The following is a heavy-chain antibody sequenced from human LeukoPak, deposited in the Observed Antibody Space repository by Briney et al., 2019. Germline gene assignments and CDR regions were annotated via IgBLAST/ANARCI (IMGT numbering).Heavy chain of an antibody. V-gene: IGHV3-66*01. CDR3: ARDGIDILTGYYTH. CDR1: GFTVSSNY. CDR2: IYSGGST. Sequence: GGSLRLSCAASGFTVSSNYMSWVRQAPGKGLEWVSVIYSGGSTYYADSVKGRFTISRDNSKNTLYLQMNSLGAEDTAVYYCARDGIDILTGYYTHWGQGTLVTVSS. D-gene: IGHD3-9*01. J-gene: IGHJ4*02.